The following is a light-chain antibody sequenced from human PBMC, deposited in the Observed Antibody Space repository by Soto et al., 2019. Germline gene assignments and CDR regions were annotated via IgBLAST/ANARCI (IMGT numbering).Light chain of an antibody. V-gene: IGKV3-11*01. Sequence: EIVLTQSPVTLSLSPGERATISCRASQSVDISLAWFQQKPGQAPSLLIYDASNRATGVPARFSGSGSGTDFTLTISSLEPEDFAVYYCQQRSNGITFGQGTRLEIK. CDR2: DAS. J-gene: IGKJ5*01. CDR3: QQRSNGIT. CDR1: QSVDIS.